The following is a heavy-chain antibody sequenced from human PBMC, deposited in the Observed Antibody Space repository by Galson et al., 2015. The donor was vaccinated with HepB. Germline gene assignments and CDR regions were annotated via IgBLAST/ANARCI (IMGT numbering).Heavy chain of an antibody. D-gene: IGHD2-15*01. CDR1: GFSFSTYE. Sequence: SLRLSCAASGFSFSTYEMIWVRQAPGKGLEWVSYISSSGSVMSYADSVEGRFTISRDNPKNSLYLQMSSLRAEDTAVYYCARPDCRGGGCYLDYWGQGTLVTVSS. J-gene: IGHJ4*02. CDR2: ISSSGSVM. V-gene: IGHV3-48*03. CDR3: ARPDCRGGGCYLDY.